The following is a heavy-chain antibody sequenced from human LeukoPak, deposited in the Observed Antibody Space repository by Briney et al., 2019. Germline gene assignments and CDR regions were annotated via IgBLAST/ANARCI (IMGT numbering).Heavy chain of an antibody. CDR2: FDPEDGET. D-gene: IGHD2-15*01. J-gene: IGHJ4*02. CDR3: ATNRGGPAILGLYYFDY. Sequence: ASVKVSCKASGYTFINYGINWVRQAPGKGLEWMGGFDPEDGETIYAQKFQGRVTMTEDTSTDTAYMELSSLRSEDTAVYYCATNRGGPAILGLYYFDYWGQGTLVTVSS. V-gene: IGHV1-24*01. CDR1: GYTFINYG.